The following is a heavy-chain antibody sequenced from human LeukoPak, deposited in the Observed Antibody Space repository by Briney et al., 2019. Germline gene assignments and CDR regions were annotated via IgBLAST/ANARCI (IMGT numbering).Heavy chain of an antibody. J-gene: IGHJ4*02. CDR3: ARAGGSPSAVSDY. CDR2: ISQSGYTV. V-gene: IGHV3-11*01. D-gene: IGHD5-12*01. Sequence: GGSLRLSCAASGFTFNEYYMTWIRQAPGKGLDWVSHISQSGYTVSYADSVKGRFTISRDNAKNSVYLQMNSLRAEDTAVYYCARAGGSPSAVSDYWGQGTLVTVSS. CDR1: GFTFNEYY.